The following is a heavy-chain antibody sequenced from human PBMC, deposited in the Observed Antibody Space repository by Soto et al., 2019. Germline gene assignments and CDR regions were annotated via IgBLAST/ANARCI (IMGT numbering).Heavy chain of an antibody. D-gene: IGHD6-19*01. J-gene: IGHJ4*02. CDR2: ISAYNGNT. Sequence: ASVKVSCKASGYTFTSYGISWVRQTPGQGLEWMGWISAYNGNTNYAQKLQGRVTMTTDTSTSTAYMELRSLRSDDTAVYYCARDPSSGWYSGGYFDYWGQGTLVTVS. CDR1: GYTFTSYG. V-gene: IGHV1-18*01. CDR3: ARDPSSGWYSGGYFDY.